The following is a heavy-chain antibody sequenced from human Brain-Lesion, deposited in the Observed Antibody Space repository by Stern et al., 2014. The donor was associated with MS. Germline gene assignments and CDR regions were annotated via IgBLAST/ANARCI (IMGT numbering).Heavy chain of an antibody. Sequence: EQLVESGAEVKKPGASVKVSCKTSGYIFTGYYIHWVRQAPGQGLEWMAWINPNTGGTTYAQKFQGRVTMSRDTSISTAYVELSSLTSDDTAVYYCARDQRGITIFGVVTDYYYLGMDVWGQGTTVTVSS. CDR1: GYIFTGYY. CDR3: ARDQRGITIFGVVTDYYYLGMDV. CDR2: INPNTGGT. D-gene: IGHD3-3*01. J-gene: IGHJ6*02. V-gene: IGHV1-2*02.